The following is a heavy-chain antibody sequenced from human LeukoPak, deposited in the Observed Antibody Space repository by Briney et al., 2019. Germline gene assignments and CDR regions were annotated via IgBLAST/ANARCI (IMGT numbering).Heavy chain of an antibody. CDR1: GGSISSYY. J-gene: IGHJ5*02. D-gene: IGHD3-10*01. CDR3: ARVRGGSGSLWFDP. CDR2: IFTSGST. V-gene: IGHV4-4*09. Sequence: SETLSLTCTVSGGSISSYYWSWIRQPPGKGLEWIGYIFTSGSTNYNPSLRSRVTISLDTSKNQFSLTLSSVTAADTAVYYCARVRGGSGSLWFDPWGQGTLVTVSS.